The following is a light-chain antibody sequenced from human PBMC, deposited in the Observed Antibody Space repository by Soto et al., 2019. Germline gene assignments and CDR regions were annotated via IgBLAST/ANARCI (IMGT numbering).Light chain of an antibody. J-gene: IGLJ3*02. CDR1: SGSVSTSYY. V-gene: IGLV8-61*01. CDR3: VLYMVSGPRV. CDR2: STN. Sequence: QDVVTQEPSFSVSPGGTVKLTCGLSSGSVSTSYYPSWYQQTPGQAPRTLIYSTNTRSSGVPDRFSGSILGNKAALTITGAQADDESDYYCVLYMVSGPRVFGGGTKLTVL.